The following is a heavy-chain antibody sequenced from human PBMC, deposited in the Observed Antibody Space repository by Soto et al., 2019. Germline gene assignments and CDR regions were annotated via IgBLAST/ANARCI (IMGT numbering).Heavy chain of an antibody. CDR3: AREGSGYNF. J-gene: IGHJ4*02. D-gene: IGHD5-12*01. V-gene: IGHV1-2*04. CDR2: INPNIGGT. Sequence: APVKVSCKASGGTFSSYAISWVRQAPGQGLEWMGWINPNIGGTNYAQKFQGWVTMTRDTSISTGYMELISLRSDDTAVYYCAREGSGYNFWGQGTQVTVAS. CDR1: GGTFSSYA.